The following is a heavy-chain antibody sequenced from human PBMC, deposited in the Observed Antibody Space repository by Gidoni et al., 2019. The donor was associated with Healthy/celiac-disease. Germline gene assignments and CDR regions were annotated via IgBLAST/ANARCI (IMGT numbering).Heavy chain of an antibody. CDR1: GFTFSSYA. Sequence: VQLLESGGGLVQPGGSLRLSCAASGFTFSSYAMSWVRQAPGKGLEWVSAISGSGGSTYYADSVKGRFTISRDNSKNTLYLQMNSLRAEDTAVYYCAKDGGGVLRYFDWSFDYWGQGTLVTVSS. V-gene: IGHV3-23*01. CDR2: ISGSGGST. J-gene: IGHJ4*02. D-gene: IGHD3-9*01. CDR3: AKDGGGVLRYFDWSFDY.